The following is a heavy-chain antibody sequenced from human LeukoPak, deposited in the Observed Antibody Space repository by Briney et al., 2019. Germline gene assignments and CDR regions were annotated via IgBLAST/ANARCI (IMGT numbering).Heavy chain of an antibody. CDR1: GGSISRSSYF. D-gene: IGHD5-18*01. J-gene: IGHJ4*02. CDR3: ARQDTALVDY. CDR2: IYYSGST. Sequence: SETLSLTCTVSGGSISRSSYFWGWIRQPPGKGLEWIGSIYYSGSTYYNPSLKSRVTISVDTSKNQFSPKLTSVTAADTAVYYCARQDTALVDYWGQGTLVTVSS. V-gene: IGHV4-39*01.